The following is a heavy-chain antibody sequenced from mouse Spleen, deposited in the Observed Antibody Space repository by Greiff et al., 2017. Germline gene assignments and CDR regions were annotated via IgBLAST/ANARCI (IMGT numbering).Heavy chain of an antibody. CDR3: AIGGYYGNYGYFDV. Sequence: VQLQQSGPVLVKPGASVKMSCKASGYTFTDYYMNWVKQSHGKSLEWIGVINPYNGGTSYNQKFKGKATLTVDKSSSTAYMELNSLTSEDSAVYYCAIGGYYGNYGYFDVWGAGTTVTVSS. J-gene: IGHJ1*01. D-gene: IGHD2-1*01. V-gene: IGHV1-19*01. CDR1: GYTFTDYY. CDR2: INPYNGGT.